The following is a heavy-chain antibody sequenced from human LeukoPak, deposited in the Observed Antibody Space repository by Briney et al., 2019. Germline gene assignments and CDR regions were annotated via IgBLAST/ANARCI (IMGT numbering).Heavy chain of an antibody. Sequence: SETLSLTCTVSGGSISSYYWSWIRQPPGKGLEWIGYIYYSGSTNYNPSLKSRVTISVDTSKNQFSLELSSVTAADTAVYYCARGDTYYDILTGYPVDYFDYWGQGTLVTVSS. CDR3: ARGDTYYDILTGYPVDYFDY. V-gene: IGHV4-59*01. D-gene: IGHD3-9*01. CDR1: GGSISSYY. CDR2: IYYSGST. J-gene: IGHJ4*02.